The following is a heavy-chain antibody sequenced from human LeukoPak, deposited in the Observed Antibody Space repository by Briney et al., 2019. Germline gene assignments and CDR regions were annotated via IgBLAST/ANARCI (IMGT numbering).Heavy chain of an antibody. D-gene: IGHD3-3*01. CDR3: ARVGKRFRYYYYMDV. CDR1: GFTFNDYG. Sequence: GGSLRLSCEGSGFTFNDYGMSWVRQVPGKGLEWVSGINYNGGRTNYGDSVKGRFTISIDNAKNSLYLQMNSLRTEDTALYYCARVGKRFRYYYYMDVWGKGTTVIISS. CDR2: INYNGGRT. V-gene: IGHV3-20*04. J-gene: IGHJ6*03.